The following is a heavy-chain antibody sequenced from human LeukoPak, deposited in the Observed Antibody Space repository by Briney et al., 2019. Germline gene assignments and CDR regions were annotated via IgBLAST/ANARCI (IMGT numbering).Heavy chain of an antibody. J-gene: IGHJ4*02. V-gene: IGHV1-2*02. Sequence: ASVKVSCKASGYTFTSYYMHWVRQAPGQGLEWMGWINPNSGGTNYAQKFQGRVTMTRDTSISTAYKELSRLRSDGTAVYYCARDPYLYYGGNSGGGRYWGQGTLVTVSS. CDR1: GYTFTSYY. CDR2: INPNSGGT. CDR3: ARDPYLYYGGNSGGGRY. D-gene: IGHD4-23*01.